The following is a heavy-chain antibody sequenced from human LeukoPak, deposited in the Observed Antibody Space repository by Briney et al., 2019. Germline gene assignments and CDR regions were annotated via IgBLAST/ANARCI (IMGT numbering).Heavy chain of an antibody. V-gene: IGHV3-30-3*01. CDR1: GFTFSAFN. J-gene: IGHJ4*02. CDR2: ISHHGDTA. Sequence: GGSLRLSCAASGFTFSAFNMHWVRQAPGKGLEWVAIISHHGDTAHYADSLKGRFTISRDNSKNTVDLQMNSLRAEDTAVYYCARSYSSGWYFDYWGQGTLVTVSS. D-gene: IGHD6-19*01. CDR3: ARSYSSGWYFDY.